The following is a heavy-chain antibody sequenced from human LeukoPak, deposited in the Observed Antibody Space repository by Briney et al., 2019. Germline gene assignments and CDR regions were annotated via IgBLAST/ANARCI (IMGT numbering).Heavy chain of an antibody. CDR2: IGPTGFDR. Sequence: GGSLRLSCTTSGLTFSTSGFNWVRQAPGKGLEWVASIGPTGFDRYHADSIKGRFTISRDNANNFLYLQMDCLRAEDTAVYYCATETNGRHYDYWGQGTLLTVSS. CDR3: ATETNGRHYDY. D-gene: IGHD1-14*01. V-gene: IGHV3-21*06. CDR1: GLTFSTSG. J-gene: IGHJ4*02.